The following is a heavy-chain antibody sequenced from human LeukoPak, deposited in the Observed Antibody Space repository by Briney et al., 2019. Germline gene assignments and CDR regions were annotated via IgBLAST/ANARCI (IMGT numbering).Heavy chain of an antibody. J-gene: IGHJ4*02. Sequence: GGSLRLSCAASGFIVSSSYMSWVRQAPGKGLEWVSVIYIDGSTYYADSVKGRFTISRDNSKNTLYLQMNSLRAEDTAVYYCAKDSGYCSSTSCYVYYFDYWGQGTLVTVSS. D-gene: IGHD2-2*01. V-gene: IGHV3-53*05. CDR1: GFIVSSSY. CDR2: IYIDGST. CDR3: AKDSGYCSSTSCYVYYFDY.